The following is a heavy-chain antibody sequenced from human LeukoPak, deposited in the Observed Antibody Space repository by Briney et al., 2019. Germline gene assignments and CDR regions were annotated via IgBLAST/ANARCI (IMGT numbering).Heavy chain of an antibody. Sequence: SETLSLTCTVSGASIDSYYWSWIRQPPGKGLEWIGFISQTGNTHYTPSLKGRVTILRDTSVNQVSLILSSLTAADTAVYYCTRHDVVTVMGHGLAVWGQGTTVTVSS. CDR3: TRHDVVTVMGHGLAV. D-gene: IGHD2-15*01. V-gene: IGHV4-59*08. J-gene: IGHJ6*02. CDR1: GASIDSYY. CDR2: ISQTGNT.